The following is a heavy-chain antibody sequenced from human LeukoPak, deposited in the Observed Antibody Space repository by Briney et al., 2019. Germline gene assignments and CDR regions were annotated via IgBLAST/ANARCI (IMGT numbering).Heavy chain of an antibody. J-gene: IGHJ5*02. CDR2: ISSSSSYT. D-gene: IGHD3-16*02. Sequence: GGSLRLSCAASGFTFSDYYMSWIRQAPGKGLEWVSYISSSSSYTNYADSVKGRFTISRDNAKNSLYLQMNSLRAEDTAVYYCARATPGSNPPYNWFDPWGQGTLVTVSS. CDR3: ARATPGSNPPYNWFDP. V-gene: IGHV3-11*05. CDR1: GFTFSDYY.